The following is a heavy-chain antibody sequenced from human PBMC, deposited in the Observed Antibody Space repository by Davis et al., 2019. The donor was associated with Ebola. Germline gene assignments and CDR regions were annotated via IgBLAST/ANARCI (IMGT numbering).Heavy chain of an antibody. CDR3: AKDKTMATQYWYFDL. CDR2: ISYDGSNK. D-gene: IGHD4/OR15-4a*01. Sequence: GESLKISCAASGFTFSTYGMHWVRQAPGKGLEWVAIISYDGSNKYYADSVKGRFTISRDNSKNTVYLQMNSLRAEDTALYYCAKDKTMATQYWYFDLWGRGTLVTVSS. V-gene: IGHV3-30*18. CDR1: GFTFSTYG. J-gene: IGHJ2*01.